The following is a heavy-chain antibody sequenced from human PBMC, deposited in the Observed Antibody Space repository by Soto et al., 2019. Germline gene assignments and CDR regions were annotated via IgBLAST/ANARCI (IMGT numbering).Heavy chain of an antibody. V-gene: IGHV4-39*01. CDR3: ARTGPLSGWYVY. D-gene: IGHD6-19*01. CDR2: IYYSGST. Sequence: SETLSLTCTVSGGSISSSSYYWGWIRQPPGKGLEWIGSIYYSGSTYYNPSLKSRVTISVDTSKNQFSLKLSSVTAADTAVYYCARTGPLSGWYVYWGQGTLVTVSS. CDR1: GGSISSSSYY. J-gene: IGHJ4*02.